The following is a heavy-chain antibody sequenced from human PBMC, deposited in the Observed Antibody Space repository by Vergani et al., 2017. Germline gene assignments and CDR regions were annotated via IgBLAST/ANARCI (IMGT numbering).Heavy chain of an antibody. D-gene: IGHD6-19*01. CDR1: GFTFSSYG. Sequence: QVQLVESGGGVVQPGRSLRLSCAASGFTFSSYGMHWVRQAPGKGLEWVAVIGYDGSNKYYADSVKGRFTISRDNSKNTLYLQMNSLRAEDTAVYYCARGPSSSGWIFDYWGQGTLVTVSS. V-gene: IGHV3-33*01. CDR3: ARGPSSSGWIFDY. CDR2: IGYDGSNK. J-gene: IGHJ4*02.